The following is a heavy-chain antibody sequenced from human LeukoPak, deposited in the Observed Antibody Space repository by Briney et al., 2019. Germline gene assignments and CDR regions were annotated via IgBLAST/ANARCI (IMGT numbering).Heavy chain of an antibody. CDR1: GFTFSSYW. V-gene: IGHV3-7*01. CDR2: IKQDGNDK. Sequence: PGGSLRLSCAASGFTFSSYWMSWVRQAPGKGLEWVANIKQDGNDKHYVDSVKGRFTISRGNAKNALYLQMNSLRAEDTAVYYCARDGDYNWNYRSGFDCWGQGTLVTVSS. D-gene: IGHD1-7*01. J-gene: IGHJ4*02. CDR3: ARDGDYNWNYRSGFDC.